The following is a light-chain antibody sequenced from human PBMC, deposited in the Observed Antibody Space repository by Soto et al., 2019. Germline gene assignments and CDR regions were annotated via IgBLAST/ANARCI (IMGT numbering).Light chain of an antibody. V-gene: IGLV2-11*01. CDR3: CSYAGSYTLV. CDR1: SSDVGGYDY. CDR2: DVT. J-gene: IGLJ3*02. Sequence: QSALTQPRSVSGSPGQSVTISCTGTSSDVGGYDYVSWYQHHPGEAPKLMIYDVTKRPSGVPDRLSGSKSGNTASLTISGLQAEDVADYYCCSYAGSYTLVFGGGTKLTVL.